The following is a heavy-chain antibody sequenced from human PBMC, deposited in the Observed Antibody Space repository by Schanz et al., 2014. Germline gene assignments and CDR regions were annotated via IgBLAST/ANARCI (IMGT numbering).Heavy chain of an antibody. V-gene: IGHV3-23*01. CDR1: GFAFSSYG. CDR3: AKDGPGGSGSYSADGGMDV. D-gene: IGHD3-10*01. CDR2: ISGGGGTT. Sequence: EVQLLESGGGLVQPGRSLRLSCAASGFAFSSYGMNWLRQAPGKGLEWVSAISGGGGTTYYTESVKGRFTISRDKSKSTLYLQMNSLRAEDTAVYYCAKDGPGGSGSYSADGGMDVWGQGTTVTVSS. J-gene: IGHJ6*02.